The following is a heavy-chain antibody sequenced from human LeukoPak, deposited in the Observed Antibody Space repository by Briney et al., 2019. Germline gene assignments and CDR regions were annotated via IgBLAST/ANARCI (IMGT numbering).Heavy chain of an antibody. CDR1: GFTFSSYS. CDR2: ISSSSSYI. V-gene: IGHV3-21*01. Sequence: GGSLRLSRAASGFTFSSYSMNWVRQAPGKGLEWVSSISSSSSYIYYADSVKGRFTISRDNAKNSLYLQMNSLRAEDTAVYYCARDLYDILTGYSSNFDYWGQGTLVTVSS. CDR3: ARDLYDILTGYSSNFDY. D-gene: IGHD3-9*01. J-gene: IGHJ4*02.